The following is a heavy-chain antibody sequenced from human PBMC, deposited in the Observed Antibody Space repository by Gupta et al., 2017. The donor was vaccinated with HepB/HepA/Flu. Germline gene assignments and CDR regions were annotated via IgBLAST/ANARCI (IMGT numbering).Heavy chain of an antibody. CDR3: ARVYCTSTSCFYFDN. J-gene: IGHJ4*02. CDR1: GGSISSYY. Sequence: QVQLQESGPGLVKPSETLSLTCTVSGGSISSYYWSWIRQPPGKGLEWIGNLYYSGSTNYNPSLKSRVTISVDTSKNQFSLKLSSVTTADTAVYYCARVYCTSTSCFYFDNWGQGTLVTVSS. V-gene: IGHV4-59*01. CDR2: LYYSGST. D-gene: IGHD2-2*01.